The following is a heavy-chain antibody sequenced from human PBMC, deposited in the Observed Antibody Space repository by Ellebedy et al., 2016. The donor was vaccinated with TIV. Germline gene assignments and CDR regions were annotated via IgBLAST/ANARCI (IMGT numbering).Heavy chain of an antibody. V-gene: IGHV3-7*01. J-gene: IGHJ5*02. D-gene: IGHD3-3*01. CDR3: VGFGVFNL. CDR2: IKTDGSET. Sequence: GESLKISCEVSGGSFGTFAMSWVRQAPGKGLEWVAHIKTDGSETYYVDSVKGRFTISRENAKNALFLQMDGLRVDDSAVYYCVGFGVFNLWGQGAPVTVSS. CDR1: GGSFGTFA.